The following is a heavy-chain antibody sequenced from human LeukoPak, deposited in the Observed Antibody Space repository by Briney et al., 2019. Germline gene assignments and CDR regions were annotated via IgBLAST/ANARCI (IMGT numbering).Heavy chain of an antibody. CDR1: GYSFTSYW. Sequence: GESLKISCKGSGYSFTSYWIGWVRQMPGKGLEWMGIIYPGDSDTRYSPFFQGQVTISADKSISTAYLQWSSLKASDTAMYYCARDVYDSSGYYYRYFDYWGQGTLVTVSS. V-gene: IGHV5-51*01. D-gene: IGHD3-22*01. J-gene: IGHJ4*02. CDR2: IYPGDSDT. CDR3: ARDVYDSSGYYYRYFDY.